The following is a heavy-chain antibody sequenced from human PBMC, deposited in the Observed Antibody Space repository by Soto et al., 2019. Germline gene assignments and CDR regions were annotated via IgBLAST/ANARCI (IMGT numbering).Heavy chain of an antibody. CDR3: ATSYGSGYRAFDY. D-gene: IGHD3-10*01. Sequence: SVKVSCKASGDTFSFYTINWVRQAPGLGLEWMGRVNPILSMSNYAQKFQGRVTMTADKSTSTAYMGLRSLRSEDTAFYYCATSYGSGYRAFDYWGQGALVTVSS. V-gene: IGHV1-69*02. CDR2: VNPILSMS. J-gene: IGHJ4*02. CDR1: GDTFSFYT.